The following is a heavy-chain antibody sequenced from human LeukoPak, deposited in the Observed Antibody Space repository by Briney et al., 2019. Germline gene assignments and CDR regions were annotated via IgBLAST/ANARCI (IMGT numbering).Heavy chain of an antibody. V-gene: IGHV4-59*01. CDR2: IYYSGST. D-gene: IGHD2-2*01. CDR1: GASISSYY. J-gene: IGHJ5*02. Sequence: SETLSLTCTVSGASISSYYWSWIRQPPGKGLEWIGYIYYSGSTNYNPSLKSRVTISVDTSKNQFSLKLSSVTAADTAAYYCAREGHCSSTSCYDWFDPWGQGTLVTVSS. CDR3: AREGHCSSTSCYDWFDP.